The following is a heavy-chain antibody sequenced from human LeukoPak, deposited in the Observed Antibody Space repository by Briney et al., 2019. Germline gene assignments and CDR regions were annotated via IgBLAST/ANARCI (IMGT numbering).Heavy chain of an antibody. CDR1: GGTFSSYA. J-gene: IGHJ4*02. CDR2: IIPIFGTA. D-gene: IGHD3-10*01. CDR3: ARDRTIYGSGSYYIFDY. V-gene: IGHV1-69*13. Sequence: SVKVSCKASGGTFSSYAISWVRQAPGQGLEWMGGIIPIFGTANYAQKFQGRVTITADESTSTAYMELSSLRSEDTAVYYCARDRTIYGSGSYYIFDYWGQGTLVTVSS.